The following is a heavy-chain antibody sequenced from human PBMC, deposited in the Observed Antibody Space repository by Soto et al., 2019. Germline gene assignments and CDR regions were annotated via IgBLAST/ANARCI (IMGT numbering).Heavy chain of an antibody. D-gene: IGHD3-3*01. CDR2: IYWDDDK. V-gene: IGHV2-5*02. CDR3: AHSMRPRIFSV. CDR1: GFSLSTSEVG. J-gene: IGHJ6*02. Sequence: QITLKESGPTLVKPTQTLTLTCTFPGFSLSTSEVGVGWIRQPPGKALEWLALIYWDDDKRYSPSLRSRLTISKDTSKNQVVLTVTNMDPVDTATYYCAHSMRPRIFSVWGQGTTVTVSS.